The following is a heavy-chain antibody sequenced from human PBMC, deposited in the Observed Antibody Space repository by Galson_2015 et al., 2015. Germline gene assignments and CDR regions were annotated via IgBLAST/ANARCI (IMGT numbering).Heavy chain of an antibody. Sequence: SVKVSCKASGYTFTSYGISWVRQAPGQGLEWMGWISAYNGNTNYAQKLQGRATMTTDTSTSTAYMELRSLRSDDTAVYYCARVKPRVTMTYPHDAFDIWGQGTMVTVSS. CDR2: ISAYNGNT. D-gene: IGHD3-22*01. J-gene: IGHJ3*02. CDR1: GYTFTSYG. CDR3: ARVKPRVTMTYPHDAFDI. V-gene: IGHV1-18*04.